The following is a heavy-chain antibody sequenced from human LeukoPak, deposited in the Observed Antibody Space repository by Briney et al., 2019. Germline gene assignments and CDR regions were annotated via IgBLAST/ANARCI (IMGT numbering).Heavy chain of an antibody. CDR3: ARFISREKYNWFDP. V-gene: IGHV5-51*01. CDR2: IYPGDSDT. J-gene: IGHJ5*02. D-gene: IGHD1-26*01. CDR1: GYSFTSYW. Sequence: GEPLKTSCKGSGYSFTSYWIGWGRQMPGKGLEWMGIIYPGDSDTRYSTSFQGQVTISADKSISTAYLQWSSLKASDTAMYYCARFISREKYNWFDPWGQGTLVTVSS.